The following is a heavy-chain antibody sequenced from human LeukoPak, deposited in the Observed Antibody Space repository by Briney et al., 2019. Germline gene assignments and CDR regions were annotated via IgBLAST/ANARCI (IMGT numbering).Heavy chain of an antibody. D-gene: IGHD6-13*01. CDR3: ARGITPTQAPRIAAAANDAFDI. Sequence: ASVKVSCKASGYTFTGYYMHWVRQAPGQGLEWMGWINPNSGGTNYAQKFQGWVTMTRDTSISTAYMELSRLRSDDTAVYYCARGITPTQAPRIAAAANDAFDIWGQGTMVTVSS. CDR1: GYTFTGYY. CDR2: INPNSGGT. J-gene: IGHJ3*02. V-gene: IGHV1-2*04.